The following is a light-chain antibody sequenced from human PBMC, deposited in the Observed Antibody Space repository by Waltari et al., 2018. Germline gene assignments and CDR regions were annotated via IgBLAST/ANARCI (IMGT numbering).Light chain of an antibody. V-gene: IGKV1-5*03. CDR2: KAS. CDR1: QSISGW. CDR3: QQYKSPTWT. Sequence: IQMTQSPSTLSAFVGDRVTITCRASQSISGWLDWYQQKPGKAPNLLILKASTLESGVPSRFSGSGSGTEFTLTINSLQPDDFATYYCQQYKSPTWTFGQGTKVEIK. J-gene: IGKJ1*01.